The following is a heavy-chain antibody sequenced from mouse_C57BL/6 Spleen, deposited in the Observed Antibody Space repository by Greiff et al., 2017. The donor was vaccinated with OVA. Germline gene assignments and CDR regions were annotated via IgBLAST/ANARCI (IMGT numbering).Heavy chain of an antibody. CDR3: ARRGYYYGSYFDY. D-gene: IGHD1-1*01. J-gene: IGHJ2*01. V-gene: IGHV5-12*01. CDR1: GFTFSDYY. CDR2: ISNGGGST. Sequence: EVQRVESGGGLVQPGGSLKLSCAASGFTFSDYYMYWVRQTPEKRLEWVAYISNGGGSTYYPDTVKGRFTISRDNAKNTLYLQMSRLKSEDTAMYYCARRGYYYGSYFDYWGQGTTLTVSS.